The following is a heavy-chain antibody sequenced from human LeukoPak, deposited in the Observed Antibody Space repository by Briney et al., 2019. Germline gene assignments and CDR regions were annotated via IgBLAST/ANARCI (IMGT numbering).Heavy chain of an antibody. D-gene: IGHD2-8*01. CDR3: ARDNGNWFDP. CDR1: GITFRSYA. J-gene: IGHJ5*02. CDR2: ISGGGVTT. Sequence: GGSLRLSCAASGITFRSYAMSWVRQAPGKGLEWVSTISGGGVTTYYADSVKGRFTISRDNAKNTLYLQMNSLRAEDTAVYYCARDNGNWFDPWGQGTLVTVSS. V-gene: IGHV3-23*01.